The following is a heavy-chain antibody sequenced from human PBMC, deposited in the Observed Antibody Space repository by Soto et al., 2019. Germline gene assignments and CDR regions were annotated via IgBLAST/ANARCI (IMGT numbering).Heavy chain of an antibody. Sequence: PGGSLRLSCAASGFAFSSYAMSWVRQASGKGLEWVSAISGSGGSTYYADSVKGRFTISRDNSKNTLYLQMNSLRAEDTAVYYCAKFPSRIAVAGDPYYCYYGMDVWGQGTTVTVSS. V-gene: IGHV3-23*01. D-gene: IGHD6-19*01. CDR1: GFAFSSYA. CDR2: ISGSGGST. J-gene: IGHJ6*02. CDR3: AKFPSRIAVAGDPYYCYYGMDV.